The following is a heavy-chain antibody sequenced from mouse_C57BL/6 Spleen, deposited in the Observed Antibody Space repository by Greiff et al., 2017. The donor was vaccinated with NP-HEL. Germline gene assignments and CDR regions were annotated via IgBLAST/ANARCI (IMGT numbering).Heavy chain of an antibody. Sequence: EVQVVESGPELVKPGASVKMSCKASGYTFTDYNMHWVKQSHGKSLEWIGYINPNNGGTSYNQKFKGKATLTVNKSSSTAYMELRSLTSEDSAVYYCASRGNPYAMDYWGQGTSVTVSS. J-gene: IGHJ4*01. CDR2: INPNNGGT. D-gene: IGHD2-1*01. CDR3: ASRGNPYAMDY. CDR1: GYTFTDYN. V-gene: IGHV1-22*01.